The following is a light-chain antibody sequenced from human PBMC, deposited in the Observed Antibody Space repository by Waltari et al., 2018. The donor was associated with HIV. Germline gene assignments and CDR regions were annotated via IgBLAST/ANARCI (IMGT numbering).Light chain of an antibody. Sequence: QSALTQPPSASGSPGQSVTISCTGKTSDVGAYNYVSWYQQHPGKAPKLMIYEVFKRPSGVPDRFSGSKSGNTASLTVSGLQAEDEADYYCTSYAGRNTLVFGGGTKLTVL. CDR1: TSDVGAYNY. CDR3: TSYAGRNTLV. J-gene: IGLJ2*01. V-gene: IGLV2-8*01. CDR2: EVF.